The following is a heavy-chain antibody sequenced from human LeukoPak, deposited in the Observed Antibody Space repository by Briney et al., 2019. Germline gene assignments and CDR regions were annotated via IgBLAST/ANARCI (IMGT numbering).Heavy chain of an antibody. V-gene: IGHV3-7*01. CDR1: GFTFSSYW. CDR3: ARERHPSNYYYYGMDV. J-gene: IGHJ6*02. Sequence: PGGSLRLSCAASGFTFSSYWMSWVRQAPGKGLEWVANIKQDGSEKYYVDSVKGRFTIPRDNAKNSLYLQMNSLRAEDTAVYYCARERHPSNYYYYGMDVWGQGTTVTVSS. CDR2: IKQDGSEK. D-gene: IGHD1-1*01.